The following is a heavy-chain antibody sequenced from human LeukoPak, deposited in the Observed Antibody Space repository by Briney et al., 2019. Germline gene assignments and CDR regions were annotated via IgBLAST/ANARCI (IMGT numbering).Heavy chain of an antibody. J-gene: IGHJ4*02. CDR2: ISSGSSSI. CDR1: GFTFSSYS. CDR3: ARDKETYSNPMGY. D-gene: IGHD4-11*01. Sequence: GGSLRLSCAASGFTFSSYSMNWVRQAPGKGLEWVSHISSGSSSIYYADSVRGRFTISRNNAKNSLYLQMNSLRAEDMAVYFCARDKETYSNPMGYWGQGTLVTVSS. V-gene: IGHV3-48*01.